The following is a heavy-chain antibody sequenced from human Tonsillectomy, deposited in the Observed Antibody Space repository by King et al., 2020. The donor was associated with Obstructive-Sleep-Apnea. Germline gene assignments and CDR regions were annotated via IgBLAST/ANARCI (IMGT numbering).Heavy chain of an antibody. V-gene: IGHV3-11*01. CDR3: ARAKSPVVLGAFDI. J-gene: IGHJ3*02. CDR2: ISSSGSTI. D-gene: IGHD4-23*01. CDR1: RFTFSDYY. Sequence: VQLVESGGGLVKPGGSLRLSCAASRFTFSDYYMSWIRQAPGKGLKWVSYISSSGSTIYYADSVKGRFTISRDNANNSLFLHMNSLRAEDAAVYYCARAKSPVVLGAFDIWGQGIMVTVSS.